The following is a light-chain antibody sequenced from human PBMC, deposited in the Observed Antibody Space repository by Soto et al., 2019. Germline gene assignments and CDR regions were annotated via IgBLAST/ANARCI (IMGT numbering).Light chain of an antibody. V-gene: IGLV1-40*01. CDR1: SASIGAGYD. CDR3: QSYYSSLSGLEV. J-gene: IGLJ3*02. Sequence: QSVLTQPPSVSGAPGQRVTISCTGNSASIGAGYDVHWYQQLPGTAPRLLIYGNNNQPSGVPDRFSGSKSGTSASLAITGLQAEDEADYYCQSYYSSLSGLEVFGGGTKLTVL. CDR2: GNN.